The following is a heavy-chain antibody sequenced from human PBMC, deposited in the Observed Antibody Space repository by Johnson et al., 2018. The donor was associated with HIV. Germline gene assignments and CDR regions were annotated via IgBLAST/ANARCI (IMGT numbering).Heavy chain of an antibody. J-gene: IGHJ3*02. CDR3: ARDRRNRQWQRLDAFDI. V-gene: IGHV3-20*04. CDR2: INWNGGST. Sequence: VQLVESGGGVVQPGGSLRLSCAASGFTVSSNYMSWVRQAPGKGLEWVSGINWNGGSTGYADSVKGRFTISRDNAKNSLHLQMNSLRAEDTAFYYCARDRRNRQWQRLDAFDIWGQGTMVIVSS. CDR1: GFTVSSNY. D-gene: IGHD6-19*01.